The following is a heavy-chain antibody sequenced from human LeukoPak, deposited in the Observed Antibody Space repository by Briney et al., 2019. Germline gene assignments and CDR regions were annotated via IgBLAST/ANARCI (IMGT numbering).Heavy chain of an antibody. D-gene: IGHD2-21*02. CDR1: GGSFSAYY. CDR3: ARGGFYCGGDCYVDY. V-gene: IGHV4-34*01. CDR2: INHSGST. J-gene: IGHJ4*02. Sequence: SETLSLTCAVYGGSFSAYYWSWIRQPPGKGLEWMGEINHSGSTNYNPPLKSRVTISVDTSKNQFSLKLSSVTAADTAVYYCARGGFYCGGDCYVDYWGQGTLVTVSS.